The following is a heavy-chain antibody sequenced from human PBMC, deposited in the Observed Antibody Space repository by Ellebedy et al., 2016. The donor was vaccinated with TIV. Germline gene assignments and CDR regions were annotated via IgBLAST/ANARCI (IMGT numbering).Heavy chain of an antibody. CDR3: AREARGTGGFDP. CDR2: IDPSDGVT. Sequence: AASVKVSCKASGYTFTNYYIHWVRQAPRQGLEWMGIIDPSDGVTKYPQKFQGRFTMTRDTSTSTLYMQLISLRSEDTAVYYCAREARGTGGFDPWGQGTLVTVSS. V-gene: IGHV1-46*01. J-gene: IGHJ5*02. D-gene: IGHD2-8*02. CDR1: GYTFTNYY.